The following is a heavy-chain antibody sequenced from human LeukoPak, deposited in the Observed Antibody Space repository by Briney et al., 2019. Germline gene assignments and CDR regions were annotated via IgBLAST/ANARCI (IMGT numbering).Heavy chain of an antibody. CDR2: IYTSGST. CDR1: GGSISSGSYY. V-gene: IGHV4-61*02. D-gene: IGHD6-19*01. CDR3: ARDSEAVAGTILDY. Sequence: SETLSLTCTVSGGSISSGSYYWSWIRQPAGKGLEWIGRIYTSGSTNYNPSLKSRVTISVDTSKNQFSLKLSSVTAADTAVYYCARDSEAVAGTILDYWGQGTLVTVSS. J-gene: IGHJ4*02.